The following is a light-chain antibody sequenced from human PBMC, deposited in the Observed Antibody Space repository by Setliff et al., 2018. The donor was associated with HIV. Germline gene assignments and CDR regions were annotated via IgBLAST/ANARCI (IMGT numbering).Light chain of an antibody. CDR1: SSNIGSNT. Sequence: QSALTQPPSASGTPGQRVTISCSGSSSNIGSNTVNWYQQLPGTAPKLLIYSNNQRPSGVPDRFSGSKSGTSASLAISGLQSEDEADYYCAAWDDSLNGWVVGGGTK. J-gene: IGLJ3*02. CDR2: SNN. CDR3: AAWDDSLNGWV. V-gene: IGLV1-44*01.